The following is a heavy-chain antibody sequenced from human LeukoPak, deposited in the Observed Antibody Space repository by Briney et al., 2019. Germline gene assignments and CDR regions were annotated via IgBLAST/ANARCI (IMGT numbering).Heavy chain of an antibody. CDR1: GGSVGSGTYY. Sequence: SQTLSLTCTVSGGSVGSGTYYWNWVRQTAGEGLEWIGRNYTSGSITYNPSLKSRVTISVDTSRNQFSLMLYSVTAADTAIYYCARGSENYYHPLDNWGQGTLVTVSS. CDR2: NYTSGSI. J-gene: IGHJ4*02. D-gene: IGHD3-10*01. V-gene: IGHV4-61*02. CDR3: ARGSENYYHPLDN.